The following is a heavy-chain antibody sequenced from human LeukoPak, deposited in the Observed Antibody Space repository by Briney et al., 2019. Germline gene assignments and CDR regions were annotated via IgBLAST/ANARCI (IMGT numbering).Heavy chain of an antibody. CDR2: ISSSGSTI. Sequence: PGGSLRLPCAASGFTFSDYYMSWIRQAPGKGLEWVSYISSSGSTIYYADSVKGRFTISRDNAKNSLYLQMNSLRAEDTAVYYCAREIGYCSSTSCYGFGAFDIWGQGTMVTVSS. D-gene: IGHD2-2*01. V-gene: IGHV3-11*04. CDR3: AREIGYCSSTSCYGFGAFDI. CDR1: GFTFSDYY. J-gene: IGHJ3*02.